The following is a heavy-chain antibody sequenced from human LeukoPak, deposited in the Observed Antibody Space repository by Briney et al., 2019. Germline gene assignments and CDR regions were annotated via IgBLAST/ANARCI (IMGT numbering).Heavy chain of an antibody. Sequence: SETLSLTCAVSGVSISSYYWSWVRQPPAQGLEWGGYIYYSDSTNYHLSLKSRVTMSVHTHKIQFSLKLSSVTDADTAVYYCSRGIAARVYWFDPWGQGTLVTVSS. CDR2: IYYSDST. CDR3: SRGIAARVYWFDP. J-gene: IGHJ5*02. CDR1: GVSISSYY. V-gene: IGHV4-59*01. D-gene: IGHD6-6*01.